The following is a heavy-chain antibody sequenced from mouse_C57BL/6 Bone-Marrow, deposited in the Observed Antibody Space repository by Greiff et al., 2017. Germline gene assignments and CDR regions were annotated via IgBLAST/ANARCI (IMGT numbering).Heavy chain of an antibody. CDR2: IDPKSGGT. D-gene: IGHD2-13*01. CDR1: GYTFTSYW. V-gene: IGHV1-72*01. CDR3: ARWGLSSSYYAMDY. Sequence: QVQLQQPGAELVKPGASVKLSCKASGYTFTSYWMHWVKQRPGRGLEWIGRIDPKSGGTKYNEKFKSKATLTVDKPSSTAYMQLSSLTSEDSAVYYCARWGLSSSYYAMDYWGQGTSVTVSS. J-gene: IGHJ4*01.